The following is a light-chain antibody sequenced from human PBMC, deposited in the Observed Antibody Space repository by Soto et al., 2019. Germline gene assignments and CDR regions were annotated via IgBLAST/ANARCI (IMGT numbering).Light chain of an antibody. J-gene: IGKJ1*01. CDR3: QQRSKWRT. V-gene: IGKV3-11*01. CDR1: QSVSSY. Sequence: EIVLTQSPATLSLSPGERATLSCRASQSVSSYLAWYQQKPGQAPRLLIYDASRRATGIPARFSGSGFGTDYTLNISSLEPEDFAVYYCQQRSKWRTFGQGTKVEIK. CDR2: DAS.